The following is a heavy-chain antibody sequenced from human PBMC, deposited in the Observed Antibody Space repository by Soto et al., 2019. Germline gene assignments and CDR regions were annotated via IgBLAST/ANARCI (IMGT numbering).Heavy chain of an antibody. CDR1: GGSISSYS. V-gene: IGHV4-59*08. Sequence: SETLSLTCTVSGGSISSYSWSWIRQPPGKGLEWIGYIYYSGSTNYNPSLKSRVTISVDTSKNQFSLKLSSVTAADTAGYYCASYYDFWSGYLAPGAFDVWGQGTMVTVS. CDR3: ASYYDFWSGYLAPGAFDV. D-gene: IGHD3-3*01. CDR2: IYYSGST. J-gene: IGHJ3*01.